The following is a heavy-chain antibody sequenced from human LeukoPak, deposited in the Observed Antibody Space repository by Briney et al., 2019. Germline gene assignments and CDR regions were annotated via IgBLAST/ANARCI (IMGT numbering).Heavy chain of an antibody. V-gene: IGHV4-59*01. D-gene: IGHD4-23*01. CDR1: GGSISSYY. Sequence: SETLSLTCTVSGGSISSYYWSWIRQPPGKGLEWIGYIYYSGSTNYNPSLKSRVTISVDTSKNQFSLKLSPVTAADTAVYYCARDHRMTTVVTGFDYWGQGTLVTVSS. CDR2: IYYSGST. CDR3: ARDHRMTTVVTGFDY. J-gene: IGHJ4*02.